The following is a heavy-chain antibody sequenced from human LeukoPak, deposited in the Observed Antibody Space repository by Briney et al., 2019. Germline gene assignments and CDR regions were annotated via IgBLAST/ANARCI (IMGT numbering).Heavy chain of an antibody. CDR3: ARDMPVQLSLYSHHDY. V-gene: IGHV3-48*04. CDR2: ISSSSSTI. Sequence: PGGSLRLSCAASGFTFSSYSMNWVRQAPGKGLEWVSYISSSSSTIYYADSVKGRFTISRDNAKNSLYLQMNSLRAEDTAVYYCARDMPVQLSLYSHHDYWGQGTLVTVSS. J-gene: IGHJ4*02. D-gene: IGHD3-16*02. CDR1: GFTFSSYS.